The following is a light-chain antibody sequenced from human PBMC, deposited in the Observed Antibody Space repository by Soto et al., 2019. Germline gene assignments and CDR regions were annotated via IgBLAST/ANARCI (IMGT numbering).Light chain of an antibody. V-gene: IGLV2-14*01. CDR3: CSYAGSYTHV. J-gene: IGLJ1*01. Sequence: QSALTQPASVSGSPGQSITISCTGTSSDVGRYNFVSWYQQHPGKAPKLMISEVSNRPSGVSNRFSGSKSGNTASLTISGLQAADEADYFCCSYAGSYTHVFGTGTKVTVL. CDR1: SSDVGRYNF. CDR2: EVS.